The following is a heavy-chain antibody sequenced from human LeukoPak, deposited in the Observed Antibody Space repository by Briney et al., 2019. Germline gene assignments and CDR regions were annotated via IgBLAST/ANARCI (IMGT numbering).Heavy chain of an antibody. V-gene: IGHV4-59*08. CDR2: IYYSGNT. CDR3: ARHSGTYYDFDY. CDR1: GGSISSYY. D-gene: IGHD1-26*01. J-gene: IGHJ4*02. Sequence: NPSETLSLTCTVSGGSISSYYWSWIRQPPGKGLEWIGYIYYSGNTNYNPSLKSRVTISVDTSKNQFSLKLTSVTAADTAVYYCARHSGTYYDFDYWGQGTLVTVSS.